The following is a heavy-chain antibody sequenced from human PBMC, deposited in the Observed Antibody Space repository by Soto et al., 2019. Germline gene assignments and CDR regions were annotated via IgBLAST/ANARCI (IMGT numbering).Heavy chain of an antibody. CDR2: ISGSGGST. CDR3: AKASVVVVPAAICWFDP. CDR1: GFTFSSYA. J-gene: IGHJ5*02. Sequence: EVQLLESGGGLVQPGGSLRLSCAASGFTFSSYAMSWVRQAPGKGLEWVSAISGSGGSTYYADSVKGRFTISRDNSKNTLDLQMNSLRAEDTAVYYCAKASVVVVPAAICWFDPWGQGTLVTVSS. D-gene: IGHD2-2*01. V-gene: IGHV3-23*01.